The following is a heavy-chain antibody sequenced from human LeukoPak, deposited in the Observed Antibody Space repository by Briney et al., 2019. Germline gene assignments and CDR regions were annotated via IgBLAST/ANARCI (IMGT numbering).Heavy chain of an antibody. Sequence: SETLSLTCTVSGGSISSSSAYWGWIRQPPGKGLEWIGSIYYSKSTYYNPSLKSRVTISADTSKNQFSLTLGSVSATDTAVYYCVSPRGFSYGYFDYWGQGALVTVSS. D-gene: IGHD5-18*01. CDR2: IYYSKST. J-gene: IGHJ4*02. CDR3: VSPRGFSYGYFDY. V-gene: IGHV4-39*01. CDR1: GGSISSSSAY.